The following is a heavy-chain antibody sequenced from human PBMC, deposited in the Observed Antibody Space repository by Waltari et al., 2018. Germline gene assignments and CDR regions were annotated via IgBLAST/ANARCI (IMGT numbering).Heavy chain of an antibody. D-gene: IGHD1-26*01. V-gene: IGHV3-30*01. CDR2: ISYDGSNK. Sequence: TFSSYAMHWVRQAPGKGLEWVAVISYDGSNKYYADSVKGRFTISRDNSKNTLYLQMNSLRAEDTAVYYCAGETRVVGATTYYYGMDVWGQGTTVTVSS. CDR1: TFSSYA. CDR3: AGETRVVGATTYYYGMDV. J-gene: IGHJ6*02.